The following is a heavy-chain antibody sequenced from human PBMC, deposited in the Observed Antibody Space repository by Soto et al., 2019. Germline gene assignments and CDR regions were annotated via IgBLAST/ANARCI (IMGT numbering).Heavy chain of an antibody. CDR1: GASIRSGGFY. J-gene: IGHJ4*02. CDR2: IYYTGST. D-gene: IGHD5-12*01. Sequence: SSETLSLTCIVSGASIRSGGFYWSWLRQSPGKGLEWIGHIYYTGSTFVSPSLKGRLTISLDTSKNQFSLDLSSVTAADTAMYYCARIEMASIKWGRGTLVTVSS. CDR3: ARIEMASIK. V-gene: IGHV4-31*03.